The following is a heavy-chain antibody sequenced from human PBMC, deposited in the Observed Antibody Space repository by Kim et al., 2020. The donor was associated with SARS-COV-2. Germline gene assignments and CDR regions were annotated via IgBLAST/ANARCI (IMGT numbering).Heavy chain of an antibody. J-gene: IGHJ4*02. CDR1: GFTFSNYG. CDR3: AKPIELLWFGDGFDY. Sequence: GGSLRLSCAASGFTFSNYGMHWVRQAPGKGLEWVAVISYDGSNKYYADSVKGRFTISRDNSKNTLYLQMNSLRAEDTAVYYCAKPIELLWFGDGFDYWGQGTLVTVSS. CDR2: ISYDGSNK. V-gene: IGHV3-30*18. D-gene: IGHD3-10*01.